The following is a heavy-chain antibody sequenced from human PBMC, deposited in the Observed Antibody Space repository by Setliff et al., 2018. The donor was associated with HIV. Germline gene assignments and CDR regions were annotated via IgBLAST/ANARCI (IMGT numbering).Heavy chain of an antibody. CDR3: ARGRDKDSPWAFDV. D-gene: IGHD2-21*01. CDR2: ISGSTTYI. V-gene: IGHV3-11*03. CDR1: EFSFSDYC. Sequence: GESLKISCAASEFSFSDYCMNWIRQAPGKGPEWISYISGSTTYINYADSVKGRFTISRDNAKNSLFLQMTSLRAEDTAVYYCARGRDKDSPWAFDVWGQGTVVTVSS. J-gene: IGHJ3*01.